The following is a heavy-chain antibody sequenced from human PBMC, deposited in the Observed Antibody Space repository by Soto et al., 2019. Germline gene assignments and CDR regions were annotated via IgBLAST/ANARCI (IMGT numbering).Heavy chain of an antibody. Sequence: SETLSLTCTVSGGSISSRSYYWGWIRQPPGKGLEWIGSIYYSRTTYYNPSLKSRVTISVDTSKSQFSLKLSSVSAADTAVYYCAHGVGVAATKPADYWGQGTLVTVSS. CDR1: GGSISSRSYY. CDR3: AHGVGVAATKPADY. V-gene: IGHV4-39*01. CDR2: IYYSRTT. D-gene: IGHD6-19*01. J-gene: IGHJ4*02.